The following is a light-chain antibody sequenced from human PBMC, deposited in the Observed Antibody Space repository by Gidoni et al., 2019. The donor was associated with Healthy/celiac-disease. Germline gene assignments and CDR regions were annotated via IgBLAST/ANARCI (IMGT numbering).Light chain of an antibody. Sequence: QSALTQPASVSGSPGQSITISCTGTSRDVGGYNYVSWYQQHPGKAPKLMIYDVSKRPSGVSNRFSGSKSGNTASLTISGLQAEDEAEYYCSSYTSSSTLYVFGTGTKVTVL. CDR3: SSYTSSSTLYV. V-gene: IGLV2-14*03. J-gene: IGLJ1*01. CDR2: DVS. CDR1: SRDVGGYNY.